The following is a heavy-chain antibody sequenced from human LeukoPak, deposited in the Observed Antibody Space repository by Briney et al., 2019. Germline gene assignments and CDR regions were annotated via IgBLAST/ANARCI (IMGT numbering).Heavy chain of an antibody. Sequence: PSQTLSLTCTVSGGSISRGSYYWSWIRQPAGKGLEWIGRIYTSGSTNYNPSLKSRVTISVDTSKNQFSLKLSSVTAADTAVYYCARGSGYSYAIDYWGQGTLVTVSS. CDR3: ARGSGYSYAIDY. D-gene: IGHD5-18*01. V-gene: IGHV4-61*02. CDR2: IYTSGST. J-gene: IGHJ4*02. CDR1: GGSISRGSYY.